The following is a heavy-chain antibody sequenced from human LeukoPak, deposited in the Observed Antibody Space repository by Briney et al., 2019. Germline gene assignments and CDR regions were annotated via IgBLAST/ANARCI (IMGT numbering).Heavy chain of an antibody. Sequence: PSETLSLTCTVSGGSISSYYWSWIRQPPGKGLEWIGYIYYSGSTNHNPSLKSRVTISVDMSKNQFSLNLSSVTAADTAVYYCARRPGGYWYFDLWGRGTLVTVSS. CDR1: GGSISSYY. J-gene: IGHJ2*01. CDR2: IYYSGST. V-gene: IGHV4-59*08. CDR3: ARRPGGYWYFDL. D-gene: IGHD3-16*01.